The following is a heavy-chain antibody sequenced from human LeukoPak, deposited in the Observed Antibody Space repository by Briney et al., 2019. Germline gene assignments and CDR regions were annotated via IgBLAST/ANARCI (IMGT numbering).Heavy chain of an antibody. V-gene: IGHV3-11*01. Sequence: PEGSLRRSCAASGFTFSAYYMSWIRQAPGQGLEWVSYISNGGRSGYTIYYADSVKGRFTISRDNAKNSLYLQMNSLRAEDTAVYFCARDPYTSGSDYWGQGTLVTVSS. CDR2: ISNGGRSGYTI. CDR1: GFTFSAYY. J-gene: IGHJ4*02. CDR3: ARDPYTSGSDY. D-gene: IGHD6-19*01.